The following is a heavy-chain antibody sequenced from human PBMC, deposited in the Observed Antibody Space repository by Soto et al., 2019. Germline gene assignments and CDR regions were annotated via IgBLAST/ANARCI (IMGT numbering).Heavy chain of an antibody. CDR3: ARLPLVLALGFGY. J-gene: IGHJ4*02. CDR1: GFTFRVVV. CDR2: IRGSGTSI. V-gene: IGHV3-23*01. D-gene: IGHD2-21*02. Sequence: PGGPLRLSGPPSGFTFRVVVMTWVRPATPKGLEWVVGIRGSGTSIYYADSVKGRFTISRHNPKNTLFLQMDSLSAEDTAVYFCARLPLVLALGFGYWGQRTLVTVSS.